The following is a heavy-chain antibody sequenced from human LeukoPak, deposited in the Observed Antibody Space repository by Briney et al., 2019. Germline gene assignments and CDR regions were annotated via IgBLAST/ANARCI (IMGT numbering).Heavy chain of an antibody. CDR1: GFMFSRYG. V-gene: IGHV3-23*01. J-gene: IGHJ6*02. CDR3: ARNQQLGGHSYYYYGMDV. CDR2: ISGGGVTT. Sequence: GGSLRLSCTASGFMFSRYGMSWVRQAPGKGLEWVSGISGGGVTTYYADSVKGRFTISRDNSKNTLYLQMNSLRADDTAIYYCARNQQLGGHSYYYYGMDVWGQGTTVTVSS. D-gene: IGHD3-16*01.